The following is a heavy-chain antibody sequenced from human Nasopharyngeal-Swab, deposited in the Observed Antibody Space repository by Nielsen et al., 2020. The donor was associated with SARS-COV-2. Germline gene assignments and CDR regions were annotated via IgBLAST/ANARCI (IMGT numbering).Heavy chain of an antibody. D-gene: IGHD3-9*01. CDR1: GFSIISNHY. Sequence: SETLSLTCNVSGFSIISNHYWGWIRQSPGKRLEWIATINHRGNAYYNPSLERRVTISADTSKDHFFLRVTSVTAADTAVYYCVRLYYDLLTGYFSVGGNFDYWGPGTLVTVSS. J-gene: IGHJ4*02. CDR3: VRLYYDLLTGYFSVGGNFDY. V-gene: IGHV4-38-2*02. CDR2: INHRGNA.